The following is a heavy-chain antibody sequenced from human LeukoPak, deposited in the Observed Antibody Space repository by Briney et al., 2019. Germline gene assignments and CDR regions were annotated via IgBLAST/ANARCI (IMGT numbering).Heavy chain of an antibody. J-gene: IGHJ4*02. CDR3: ASSYYDILTGEPELDY. Sequence: GGSLRLSCAASGFTFSSYAIHWVRQAPGKGLEWVAAISYDGSKKYYADSVKGRFTISRDNSKNTLYLQMNSLRAEDTAVYYCASSYYDILTGEPELDYWGQGTLVTVSS. CDR2: ISYDGSKK. CDR1: GFTFSSYA. D-gene: IGHD3-9*01. V-gene: IGHV3-30*04.